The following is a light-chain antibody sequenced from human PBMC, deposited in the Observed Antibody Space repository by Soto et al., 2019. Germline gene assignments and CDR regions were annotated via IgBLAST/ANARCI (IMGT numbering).Light chain of an antibody. CDR3: NSNTRSDTRV. V-gene: IGLV2-14*01. Sequence: QSVLTQPASVSGSLGQSITISCTGTSRDVGGYNHVSWYQHHPGKAPKLMIYEVTNRPSGVSNRFSGSKSGNTASLTISGLQAEDDANYYCNSNTRSDTRVFGTVTTVTVL. J-gene: IGLJ1*01. CDR1: SRDVGGYNH. CDR2: EVT.